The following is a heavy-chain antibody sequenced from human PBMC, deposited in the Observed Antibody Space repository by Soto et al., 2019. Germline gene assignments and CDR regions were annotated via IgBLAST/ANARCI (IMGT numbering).Heavy chain of an antibody. CDR1: GASVSSSGAA. J-gene: IGHJ4*02. CDR3: VRERYFDWLLFYFDF. V-gene: IGHV6-1*01. D-gene: IGHD3-9*01. Sequence: LTCAISGASVSSSGAAWSWIRQSPSRGLEWLGRTYFRSKWYYDSALSVKSRIIINPDTSKNQFSLQLNSVTPKDTAVYYCVRERYFDWLLFYFDFWGQGALVTVSS. CDR2: TYFRSKWYY.